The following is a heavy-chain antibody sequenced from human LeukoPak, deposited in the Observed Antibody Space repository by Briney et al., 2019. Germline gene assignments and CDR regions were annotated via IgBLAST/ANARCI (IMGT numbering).Heavy chain of an antibody. CDR2: INHSGST. CDR3: ARACGGSCQKYNWFGP. D-gene: IGHD2-15*01. Sequence: SETLSLTCAVYGGSFSGYYWSWIRQPPGKGLEWIGEINHSGSTNYNPSLKSRVTISVDTSKNQFSLKLSSVTAADTAVYYCARACGGSCQKYNWFGPWGQGTLVTVSS. V-gene: IGHV4-34*01. CDR1: GGSFSGYY. J-gene: IGHJ5*02.